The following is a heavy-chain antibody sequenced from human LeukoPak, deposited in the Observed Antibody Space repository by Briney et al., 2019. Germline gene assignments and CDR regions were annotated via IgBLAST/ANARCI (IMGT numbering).Heavy chain of an antibody. J-gene: IGHJ4*02. CDR3: ARGGSSWPFDY. Sequence: GGSLRLSCAASGFIFSSYWMSWVRQAPGKGLEWVANIKQDGSEKYYVDSVKGRFTISRDNAKNSLYLQMNSLRAEDTAVYYCARGGSSWPFDYWGQGTLVTVSS. D-gene: IGHD6-13*01. CDR1: GFIFSSYW. V-gene: IGHV3-7*01. CDR2: IKQDGSEK.